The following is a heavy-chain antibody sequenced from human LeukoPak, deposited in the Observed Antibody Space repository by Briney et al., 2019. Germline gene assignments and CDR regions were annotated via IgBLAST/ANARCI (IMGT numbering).Heavy chain of an antibody. J-gene: IGHJ4*01. V-gene: IGHV3-23*01. CDR3: AKGIYSSGWSYFDY. CDR2: LSGSGITT. D-gene: IGHD6-19*01. Sequence: GGSLRLSFSASGFTFINSAMSWVRQAPGKGLEWVSTLSGSGITTYYADSVKGRFTISRDNSKNTLYLQMNSLRAEDTAVYYCAKGIYSSGWSYFDYWGHGTLVTVSS. CDR1: GFTFINSA.